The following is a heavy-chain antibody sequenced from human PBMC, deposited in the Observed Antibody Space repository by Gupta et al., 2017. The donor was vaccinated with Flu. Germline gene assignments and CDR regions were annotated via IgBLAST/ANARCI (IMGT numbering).Heavy chain of an antibody. CDR3: AKGNGEVGTAYPDAFEV. Sequence: VRQAPGKGLEWVSSIRGTISGSATSTFYAESGNGRFTVSRDNSKNTLSLYMKSLRAEDKALYYCAKGNGEVGTAYPDAFEVWGQGTVVSVSS. D-gene: IGHD2-8*01. J-gene: IGHJ3*01. CDR2: IRGTISGSATST. V-gene: IGHV3-23*01.